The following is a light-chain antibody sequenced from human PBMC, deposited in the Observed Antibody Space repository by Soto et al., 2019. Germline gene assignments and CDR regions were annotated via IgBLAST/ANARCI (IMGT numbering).Light chain of an antibody. CDR1: QTVRNNY. Sequence: EFVLTQSPGTLSLSPGERATLSCRASQTVRNNYLAWYQQKPGQAPGLLIYGASSRATGIPDRLSGSGSGTDFTLTISRLEPEDFAVYYCQQYGSSPRTFGQGTKVDIK. CDR2: GAS. J-gene: IGKJ1*01. CDR3: QQYGSSPRT. V-gene: IGKV3-20*01.